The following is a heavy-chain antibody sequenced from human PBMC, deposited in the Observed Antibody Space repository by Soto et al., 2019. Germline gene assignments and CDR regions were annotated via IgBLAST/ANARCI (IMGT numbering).Heavy chain of an antibody. D-gene: IGHD3-10*01. CDR2: IYYSGST. Sequence: SETLSLTCTVSGGSISSGGYYWSWIRQHPGKGLEWIGYIYYSGSTYYNPSLKSRVTISVDTSKNQFSLKLSSVTAADTAVYYCANMVRGVLFDFWGQGNLVTFSS. CDR3: ANMVRGVLFDF. CDR1: GGSISSGGYY. V-gene: IGHV4-31*03. J-gene: IGHJ5*01.